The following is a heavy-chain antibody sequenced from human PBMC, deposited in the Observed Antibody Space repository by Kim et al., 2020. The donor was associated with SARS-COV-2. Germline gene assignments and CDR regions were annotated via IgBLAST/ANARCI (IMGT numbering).Heavy chain of an antibody. J-gene: IGHJ4*02. D-gene: IGHD2-15*01. CDR1: GGSISSSSYY. CDR2: IYYSGST. CDR3: EAYTGGSYGYCSGGSCYSDY. V-gene: IGHV4-39*01. Sequence: SETLSLTCTVSGGSISSSSYYWGWIRQPPGKGLEWIGSIYYSGSTYYNPSLKSRVTISVDTSKNQFSLKLSSVTAADTAVYYCEAYTGGSYGYCSGGSCYSDYWGQGTLVTVSS.